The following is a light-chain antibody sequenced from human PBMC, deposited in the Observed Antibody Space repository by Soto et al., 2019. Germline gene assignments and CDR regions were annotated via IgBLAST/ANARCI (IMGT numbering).Light chain of an antibody. CDR2: AAS. J-gene: IGKJ5*01. CDR3: QQDYSTLAT. CDR1: ESISRH. Sequence: DIQMSQSPSSLSASVGDRVTITCRAAESISRHLNWYQQKPGRAPDLLMYAASTLQNGVPSRFTGSGSGTEFTLTITGLQLEDFATYYCQQDYSTLATFGQGTRLEIK. V-gene: IGKV1-39*01.